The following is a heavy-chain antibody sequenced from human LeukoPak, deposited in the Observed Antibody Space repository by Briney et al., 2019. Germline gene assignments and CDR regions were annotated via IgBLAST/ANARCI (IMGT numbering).Heavy chain of an antibody. Sequence: GASVKVSCKASGYTFTSYYMHWVRQAPGQGLEWMGRINPNSGGTNYAQKFQGRVTMTRDTSISTAYMELSRLRSDDTAVYYCARVLRITMVRGADTFDYWGQGTLVAVSS. J-gene: IGHJ4*02. V-gene: IGHV1-2*06. CDR2: INPNSGGT. CDR1: GYTFTSYY. D-gene: IGHD3-10*01. CDR3: ARVLRITMVRGADTFDY.